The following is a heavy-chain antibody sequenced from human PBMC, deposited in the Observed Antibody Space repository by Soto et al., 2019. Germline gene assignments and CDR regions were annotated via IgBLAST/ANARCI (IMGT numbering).Heavy chain of an antibody. CDR3: AKDRQVGFYADNWFDP. CDR2: INGSGGST. V-gene: IGHV3-23*01. CDR1: GFTFSSYA. D-gene: IGHD1-26*01. J-gene: IGHJ5*02. Sequence: PGGSLRLSCTASGFTFSSYAMAWVRQAPGKGLEWVSTINGSGGSTYYADSVKGRFTISRDNSRNTLYLQMDTLRAEDTAVYYCAKDRQVGFYADNWFDPWGQGTLVTVSS.